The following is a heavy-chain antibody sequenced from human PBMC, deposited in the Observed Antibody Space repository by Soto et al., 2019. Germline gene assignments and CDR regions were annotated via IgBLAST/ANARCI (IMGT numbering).Heavy chain of an antibody. D-gene: IGHD1-1*01. CDR1: GLIFSDAG. Sequence: GGSPRLSCASSGLIFSDAGMTRARQAPGKGLEWVGRIKTKPDDGTIDYAAPVRGRFTISRDDSKNTLYLQMTSLTPDDTGVYYCTTSNLGVDFWGPGTLVTVSS. CDR3: TTSNLGVDF. CDR2: IKTKPDDGTI. V-gene: IGHV3-15*01. J-gene: IGHJ4*02.